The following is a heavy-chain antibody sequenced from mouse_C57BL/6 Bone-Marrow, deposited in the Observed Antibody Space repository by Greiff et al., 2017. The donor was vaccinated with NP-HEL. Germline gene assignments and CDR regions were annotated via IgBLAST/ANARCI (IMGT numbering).Heavy chain of an antibody. V-gene: IGHV8-8*01. CDR2: IWWDDAK. Sequence: QVTLKVCGPGILQPSQTLSLTCSFSGFSLSTFGMGVGWIRQPSGKGLEWLAHIWWDDAKYYNPALKSRPITSKDTSKNQLFLKIANVDTADTATYYCARRGNDDYDGSWFAYWGQGTLVTVSA. CDR1: GFSLSTFGMG. J-gene: IGHJ3*01. D-gene: IGHD2-4*01. CDR3: ARRGNDDYDGSWFAY.